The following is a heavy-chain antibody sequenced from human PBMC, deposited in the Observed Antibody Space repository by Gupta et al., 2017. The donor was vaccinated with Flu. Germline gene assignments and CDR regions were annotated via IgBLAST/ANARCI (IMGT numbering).Heavy chain of an antibody. J-gene: IGHJ4*02. CDR3: ARGSAAAWEVGAI. CDR2: IHYSRGT. CDR1: GGSMSSASYY. V-gene: IGHV4-31*03. Sequence: QVPLQESGPGLVKPSQTLSLTCSVSGGSMSSASYYWNWIRQYPGKGLEWIGNIHYSRGTYYNPSFKSRVTISLDKSRNQLSLNLSSVSAADTAVYYCARGSAAAWEVGAIWGQGTRVTVSS. D-gene: IGHD1-26*01.